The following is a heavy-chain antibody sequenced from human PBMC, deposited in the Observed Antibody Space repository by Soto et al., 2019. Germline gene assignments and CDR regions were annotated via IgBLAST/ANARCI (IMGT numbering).Heavy chain of an antibody. CDR2: ISAYNGNT. V-gene: IGHV1-18*04. CDR3: TLFDFCSVAQRRDV. Sequence: GASVKVSCKASGYTFTSYGISWVRQAPGQGLEWMGWISAYNGNTNYAQKLQGRVTMTTDSATSTAYMELRSLRSDDTAVYDCTLFDFCSVAQRRDVWGQGTTVTVS. CDR1: GYTFTSYG. J-gene: IGHJ6*02. D-gene: IGHD3-3*01.